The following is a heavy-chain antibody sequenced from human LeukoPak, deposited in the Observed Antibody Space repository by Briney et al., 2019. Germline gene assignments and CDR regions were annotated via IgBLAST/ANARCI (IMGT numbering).Heavy chain of an antibody. CDR1: GGSIDTVAFY. Sequence: PSETLSLTCTVSGGSIDTVAFYWGWVRQPPEKGLELIGTIYDSENEFHNPSLNTRVTISADTSKNQFSLKLNSVTAADTAIYYCARQISDYYSYYMDVWDEGITVTVSS. J-gene: IGHJ6*03. V-gene: IGHV4-39*01. D-gene: IGHD2/OR15-2a*01. CDR3: ARQISDYYSYYMDV. CDR2: IYDSENE.